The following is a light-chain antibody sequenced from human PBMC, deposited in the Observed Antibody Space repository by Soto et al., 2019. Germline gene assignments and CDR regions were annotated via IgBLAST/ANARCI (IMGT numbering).Light chain of an antibody. Sequence: DIPMTQSPSSLSASVGDRVTITCRASQSISSYLNWYQQKPGKAPKLLIYAASNLQSGVPSRFIAIRSGIDFTLTISSLHPEDFATYYCQQTYSKPYTFGQGTKLEIK. J-gene: IGKJ2*01. CDR2: AAS. CDR3: QQTYSKPYT. CDR1: QSISSY. V-gene: IGKV1-39*01.